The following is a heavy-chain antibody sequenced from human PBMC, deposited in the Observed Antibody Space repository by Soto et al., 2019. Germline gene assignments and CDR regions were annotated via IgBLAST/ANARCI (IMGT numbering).Heavy chain of an antibody. D-gene: IGHD5-18*01. V-gene: IGHV4-31*03. CDR3: ARATLLDYTYVFYFDS. J-gene: IGHJ4*02. CDR2: IHYTGSS. CDR1: GASVSSGAYY. Sequence: SETLSLTCTVSGASVSSGAYYWSWIRQHPGKGLEWIGYIHYTGSSFYSPSLKIRVTVSVDTSQNQFPLKLSSVPAADTAVFYCARATLLDYTYVFYFDSWGQETLLTVSA.